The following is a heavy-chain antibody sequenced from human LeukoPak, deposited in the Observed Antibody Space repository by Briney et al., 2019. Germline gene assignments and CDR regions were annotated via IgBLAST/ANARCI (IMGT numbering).Heavy chain of an antibody. D-gene: IGHD3-16*01. V-gene: IGHV4-39*01. CDR3: ATFLGGSRSFDY. CDR2: IYKSRST. J-gene: IGHJ4*02. CDR1: GGSLSCRSYF. Sequence: SETLSLTCTVSGGSLSCRSYFWGWIRQPPGKGLEGFWSIYKSRSTYYNPSLKRRVTISVDTSKNQFSLKLSSVTAADTAVYYCATFLGGSRSFDYWGQGTLVTVSS.